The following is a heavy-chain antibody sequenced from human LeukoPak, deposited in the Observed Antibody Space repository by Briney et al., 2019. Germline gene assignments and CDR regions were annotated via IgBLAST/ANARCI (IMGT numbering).Heavy chain of an antibody. V-gene: IGHV4-30-4*01. J-gene: IGHJ3*02. CDR1: GGSISSGDYY. CDR2: IYYSGST. CDR3: ARQAGARSSAFDI. Sequence: SQTLSLTCTVSGGSISSGDYYWSWIRQPPGKGLEWIGYIYYSGSTYYNPSLKSRVTISVDTSKNQFSLKLSSVTAADTAVYYCARQAGARSSAFDIWGQGTMVTVSS. D-gene: IGHD6-6*01.